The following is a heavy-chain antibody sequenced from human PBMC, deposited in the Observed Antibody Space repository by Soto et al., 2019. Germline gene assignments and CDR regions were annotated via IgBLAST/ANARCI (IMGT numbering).Heavy chain of an antibody. V-gene: IGHV4-31*03. CDR2: IYYSGSF. J-gene: IGHJ6*03. CDR1: GGSISRGGSY. D-gene: IGHD6-19*01. Sequence: SETLSLTCSVSGGSISRGGSYWSWIRQRPGKGLEWIGYIYYSGSFYYTPSLKGRVMISADTSKNQFSLKLSSVTAADTAVYYCARRRQWLVLGKGDYMDVWGKGTTVTVSS. CDR3: ARRRQWLVLGKGDYMDV.